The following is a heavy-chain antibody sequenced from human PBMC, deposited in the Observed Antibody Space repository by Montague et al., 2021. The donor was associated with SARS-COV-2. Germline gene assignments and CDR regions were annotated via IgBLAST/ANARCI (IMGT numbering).Heavy chain of an antibody. J-gene: IGHJ4*02. CDR1: GGSISNSSYS. Sequence: SETLSLTCTVSGGSISNSSYSWAWIRQPPGTGLEWIGSIYYRGSTYYNPSLKSRVFISVDTSKNQLSLTLTSVTAADTAVYYCATQEDPSGWIPGPFDFWGQGTLLSVSS. CDR2: IYYRGST. D-gene: IGHD6-19*01. V-gene: IGHV4-39*01. CDR3: ATQEDPSGWIPGPFDF.